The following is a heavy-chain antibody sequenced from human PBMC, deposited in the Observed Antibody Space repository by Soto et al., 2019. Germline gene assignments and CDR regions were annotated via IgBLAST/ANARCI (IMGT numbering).Heavy chain of an antibody. CDR2: ISAYNGNT. V-gene: IGHV1-18*01. CDR1: GYTITSYG. D-gene: IGHD3-3*01. Sequence: ASVKVSCKASGYTITSYGISWVRQAPGQGLEWMGWISAYNGNTNYAQKLQGRVTMTTDTSTSTAYMELRSLRSDDTAVYYCARDPRFGVVTGFNNWFDPWGQGTLVTVSS. CDR3: ARDPRFGVVTGFNNWFDP. J-gene: IGHJ5*02.